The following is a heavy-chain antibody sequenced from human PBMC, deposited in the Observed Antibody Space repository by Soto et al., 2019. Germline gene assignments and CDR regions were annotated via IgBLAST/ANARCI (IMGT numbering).Heavy chain of an antibody. J-gene: IGHJ6*03. CDR3: ATRPQVPGGGDYYYYYMDV. CDR1: VYTFTSYD. V-gene: IGHV1-8*01. CDR2: MNPNSGNT. D-gene: IGHD3-16*01. Sequence: ASVTVSCKASVYTFTSYDSNWVRQATGQGLEWMGWMNPNSGNTGYAQKFQGRVTMTEDTSTDTAYMELSSLRSEDTAVYYCATRPQVPGGGDYYYYYMDVWGKGTTVTVSS.